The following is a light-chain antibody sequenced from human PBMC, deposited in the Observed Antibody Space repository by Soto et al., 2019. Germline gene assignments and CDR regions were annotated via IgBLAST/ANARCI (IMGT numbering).Light chain of an antibody. CDR1: QSVSSY. J-gene: IGKJ2*01. CDR2: DAS. V-gene: IGKV3-11*01. Sequence: EIVLTQSPATLSLSPGERATLSCRASQSVSSYLAWYQQKPGQAPRLLIYDASNRATGIPARFSGSGSGTDCTLTISSLEPEDFAVYYCQQYDASPITFGQGTKLEIK. CDR3: QQYDASPIT.